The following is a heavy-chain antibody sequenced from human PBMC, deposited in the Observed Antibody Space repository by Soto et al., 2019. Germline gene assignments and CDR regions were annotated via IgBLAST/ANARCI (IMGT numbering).Heavy chain of an antibody. D-gene: IGHD3-10*01. Sequence: EVQLVESGGGLIQPGGSLRLSCAVSGFTVSNNYMSWVRQAPGKGLEGVSVIYSGGYTAYGDSVKGRFTISRDNSKNTQIPQIKRRGPADPAVFFCATTPGGGGYWGQGTLVTVSS. V-gene: IGHV3-53*01. CDR2: IYSGGYT. CDR1: GFTVSNNY. CDR3: ATTPGGGGY. J-gene: IGHJ4*02.